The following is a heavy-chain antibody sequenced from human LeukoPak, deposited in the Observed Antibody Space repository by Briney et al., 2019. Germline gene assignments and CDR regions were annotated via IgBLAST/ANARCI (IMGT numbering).Heavy chain of an antibody. J-gene: IGHJ3*02. CDR2: IYYSGST. V-gene: IGHV4-39*01. CDR3: ARPMTRDGAGAFDI. CDR1: GGSISSSSYY. Sequence: SETLSLTCTVSGGSISSSSYYWGWIRQPPGKGLEWIGSIYYSGSTYYNPSLKSRVTISVDTSKNQFSLKLSSVTAADTAVYYCARPMTRDGAGAFDIWGQGTMVTVSS. D-gene: IGHD3-22*01.